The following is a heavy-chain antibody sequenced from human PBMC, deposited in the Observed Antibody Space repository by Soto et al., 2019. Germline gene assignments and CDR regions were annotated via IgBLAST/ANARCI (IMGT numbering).Heavy chain of an antibody. Sequence: EVQLVESGGGLVKPGGSLRLSRAASGFTFSSYSMNWVRQAPGKGLEWVSSISSSSSYIYYADSVKGRFTISRDNAKNSLYLQMNSLRAEDTAVYYCARDDLELPLIDYWGQGTLVTVSS. D-gene: IGHD1-7*01. CDR2: ISSSSSYI. CDR3: ARDDLELPLIDY. V-gene: IGHV3-21*01. CDR1: GFTFSSYS. J-gene: IGHJ4*02.